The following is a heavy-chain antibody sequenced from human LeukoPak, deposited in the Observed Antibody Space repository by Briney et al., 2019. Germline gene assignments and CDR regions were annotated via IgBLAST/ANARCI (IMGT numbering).Heavy chain of an antibody. Sequence: GGSLRLSCAVSGFTFSNYYMHWVRQAPGKGLVWVSRIEDDGSDTTYADSVKGRFTISRDNAKNTLYLQMNSLRVEDTAVYYCARVRYCSSTSCTKAYFDSWGQGTLVTVSS. CDR3: ARVRYCSSTSCTKAYFDS. CDR1: GFTFSNYY. D-gene: IGHD2-2*01. CDR2: IEDDGSDT. V-gene: IGHV3-74*01. J-gene: IGHJ4*02.